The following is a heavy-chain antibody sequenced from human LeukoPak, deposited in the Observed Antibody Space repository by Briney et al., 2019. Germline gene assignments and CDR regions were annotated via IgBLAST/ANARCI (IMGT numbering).Heavy chain of an antibody. CDR2: ISSSSTYI. Sequence: GGSLRLSCAASGFTFSTYSMNCVRQAPGKGLEWVSSISSSSTYIYYADSVKGRFTVSRDNAKNSLYLQMNSLRAEDTAVYYCARDYRRASGTYDYWGQGTLVTVSS. V-gene: IGHV3-21*01. D-gene: IGHD1-26*01. CDR3: ARDYRRASGTYDY. CDR1: GFTFSTYS. J-gene: IGHJ4*02.